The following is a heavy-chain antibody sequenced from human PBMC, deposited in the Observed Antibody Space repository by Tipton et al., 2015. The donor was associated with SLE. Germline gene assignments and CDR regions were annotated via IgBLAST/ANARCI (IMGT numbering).Heavy chain of an antibody. J-gene: IGHJ2*01. CDR3: ARVLEQQLVVGYHWYFDL. D-gene: IGHD6-13*01. CDR1: GGSISSYY. V-gene: IGHV4-59*12. Sequence: TLSLTCTVSGGSISSYYWSWIRQPPGKGLEWIGYIYYSGSTNYNPSLKSRVTISVDTSKNQFSLKLSSVTAADTAVHYCARVLEQQLVVGYHWYFDLWGRGTLVTVSS. CDR2: IYYSGST.